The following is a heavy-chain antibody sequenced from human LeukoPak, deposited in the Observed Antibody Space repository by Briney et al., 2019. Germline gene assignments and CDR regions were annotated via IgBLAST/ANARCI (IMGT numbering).Heavy chain of an antibody. CDR2: ISYDGSNK. D-gene: IGHD3-10*01. CDR1: GFTFSSYA. V-gene: IGHV3-30-3*01. CDR3: ASKFGELP. J-gene: IGHJ5*02. Sequence: PGGSLRLSCAASGFTFSSYAMHWVRQAPGKGLEWVAVISYDGSNKYYADSVKGRFTISRDNSKNTLYLQMNSLRAEDTAVYYCASKFGELPWGQGTLVTVSS.